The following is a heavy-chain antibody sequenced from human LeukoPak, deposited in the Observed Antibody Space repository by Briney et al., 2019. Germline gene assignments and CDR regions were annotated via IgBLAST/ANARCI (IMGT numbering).Heavy chain of an antibody. CDR1: GFTFSSYS. Sequence: GGSLRLSCAASGFTFSSYSMNWVRQAPGKGLEWVSSISSSSSYIYYADSVKGRFTISRDNAKNSLYLQMNSLRVEDTAVYYCARVPHINSSGWDFDYWGQGTLVTVSS. J-gene: IGHJ4*02. CDR2: ISSSSSYI. V-gene: IGHV3-21*01. D-gene: IGHD6-19*01. CDR3: ARVPHINSSGWDFDY.